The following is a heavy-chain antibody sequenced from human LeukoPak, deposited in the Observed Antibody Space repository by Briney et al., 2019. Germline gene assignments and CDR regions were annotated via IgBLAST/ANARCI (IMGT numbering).Heavy chain of an antibody. CDR1: GFTFSTYW. J-gene: IGHJ6*02. D-gene: IGHD6-25*01. CDR2: IKQDGSEK. Sequence: GGSLRLPCAASGFTFSTYWMTWVRQAPVKGLEWVANIKQDGSEKYYVDSVKGRFTISRDNAKNSLYLQMNSLRAEDTAVYYCARYQGGGWDVWGQGTTVTVSS. CDR3: ARYQGGGWDV. V-gene: IGHV3-7*01.